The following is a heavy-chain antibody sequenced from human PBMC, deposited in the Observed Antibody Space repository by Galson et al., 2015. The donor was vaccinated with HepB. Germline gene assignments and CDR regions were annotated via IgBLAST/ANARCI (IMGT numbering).Heavy chain of an antibody. CDR3: ARAGDPAPPDY. J-gene: IGHJ4*02. Sequence: SLRLSCATSGFSFRDYAMNWFRQAPGKGLEWVGFIRSKPYGGTTQYVASVKGRFTISRDDSKSIAYLQMDNLRVEDTAVYYCARAGDPAPPDYWGQGTLVTVSS. CDR1: GFSFRDYA. CDR2: IRSKPYGGTT. V-gene: IGHV3-49*03.